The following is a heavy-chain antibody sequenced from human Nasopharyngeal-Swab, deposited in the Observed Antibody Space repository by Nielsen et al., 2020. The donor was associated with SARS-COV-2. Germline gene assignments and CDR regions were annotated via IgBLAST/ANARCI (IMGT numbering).Heavy chain of an antibody. V-gene: IGHV3-73*01. CDR2: IGDKAHNYAT. D-gene: IGHD4/OR15-4a*01. J-gene: IGHJ4*02. Sequence: GESLKISCAASGFVFSGSDIHWVRQASGKGLEWVGRIGDKAHNYATTYAASVKGRFTISRDDSKNTAFLQMDSLNTEDTALYYCTTDYYFDYWGQGTLVTVSS. CDR1: GFVFSGSD. CDR3: TTDYYFDY.